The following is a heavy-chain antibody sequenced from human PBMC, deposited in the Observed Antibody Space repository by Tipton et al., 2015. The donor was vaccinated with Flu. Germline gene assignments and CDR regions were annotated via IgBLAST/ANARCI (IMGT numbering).Heavy chain of an antibody. D-gene: IGHD3-16*01. V-gene: IGHV1-2*02. Sequence: QSGAEVKKPGASVKVSCKASGYTFTGYYMHWVRQAPGQGLEWMGWINPNSGGTNYAQKFQGRVTMTRDTSISTAYMELSRLRSDDTAVYYCARIYVWGRWDDAFDIWGQGTMVTVSS. CDR2: INPNSGGT. CDR3: ARIYVWGRWDDAFDI. J-gene: IGHJ3*02. CDR1: GYTFTGYY.